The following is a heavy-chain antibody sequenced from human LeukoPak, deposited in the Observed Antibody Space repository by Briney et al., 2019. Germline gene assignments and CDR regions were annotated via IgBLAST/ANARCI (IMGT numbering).Heavy chain of an antibody. CDR2: INPNSGGT. J-gene: IGHJ4*02. V-gene: IGHV1-2*02. CDR3: ARESGSVAGTGTHDY. Sequence: ASVKVSCKASGYTFTGYYMHWMRQAPGQGLEWMGWINPNSGGTNYAQKFQGRVTMTRDTSLSTAYVELSSLSSDDTAVYYCARESGSVAGTGTHDYWGQGTLVTVSS. D-gene: IGHD6-19*01. CDR1: GYTFTGYY.